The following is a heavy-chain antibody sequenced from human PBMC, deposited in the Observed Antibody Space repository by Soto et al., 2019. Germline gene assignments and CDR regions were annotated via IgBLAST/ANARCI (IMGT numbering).Heavy chain of an antibody. CDR1: GFTFSNAW. CDR2: IKSKADGGTT. J-gene: IGHJ4*02. D-gene: IGHD3-16*01. Sequence: EVQLVESGGGLVKPGGSLRLSCAASGFTFSNAWMSWVRQAPGKGLEWVGRIKSKADGGTTDYAAPVKGRFTISRDDAKNTLYVQMNGLKTEDTGVYYCSTDRNYIWGRGYWGQGTLVTVSS. V-gene: IGHV3-15*01. CDR3: STDRNYIWGRGY.